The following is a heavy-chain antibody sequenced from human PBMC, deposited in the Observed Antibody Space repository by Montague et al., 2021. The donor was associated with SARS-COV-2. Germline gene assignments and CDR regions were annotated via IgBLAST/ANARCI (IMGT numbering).Heavy chain of an antibody. CDR1: GFSLSTSGMY. V-gene: IGHV2-70*11. CDR3: ARTYYDTLTGRDYGMDV. D-gene: IGHD3-9*01. CDR2: IDWDDDK. J-gene: IGHJ6*02. Sequence: PALVKPTQTPTLTCTFSGFSLSTSGMYVSWIRQPPGKALEWLARIDWDDDKYYSTSLKTRLTISKDTSKNQVVLTMTNMDPVDTATYYCARTYYDTLTGRDYGMDVWGQGTTVTVSS.